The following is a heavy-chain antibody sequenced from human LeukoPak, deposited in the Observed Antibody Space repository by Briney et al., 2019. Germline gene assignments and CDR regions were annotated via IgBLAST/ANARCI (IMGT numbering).Heavy chain of an antibody. J-gene: IGHJ4*02. CDR2: INHSGST. D-gene: IGHD3-10*01. CDR3: ARFSRIGEGY. V-gene: IGHV4-34*01. CDR1: GGSFSGYY. Sequence: SETLSLTCAVYGGSFSGYYWSWIRQPPGKGLEWIGEINHSGSTNYNPSLKSRVTISVDTSKNQFSLKLSSVTAADTAVYYCARFSRIGEGYWGQGTLVTVSS.